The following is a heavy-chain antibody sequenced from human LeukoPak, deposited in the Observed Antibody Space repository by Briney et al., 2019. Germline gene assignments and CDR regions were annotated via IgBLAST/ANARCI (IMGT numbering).Heavy chain of an antibody. V-gene: IGHV1-58*02. Sequence: SVKVSCKASGFTFTSSAMQWVRQARGQRLEWIGWIVVGSGNTNYAQKFQERVTITRDMSTSTAYMELSSLRSEDTAAYYCAAGYCSGDSCYGVADVWGQGTTVAVSS. CDR2: IVVGSGNT. J-gene: IGHJ6*02. CDR3: AAGYCSGDSCYGVADV. D-gene: IGHD2-15*01. CDR1: GFTFTSSA.